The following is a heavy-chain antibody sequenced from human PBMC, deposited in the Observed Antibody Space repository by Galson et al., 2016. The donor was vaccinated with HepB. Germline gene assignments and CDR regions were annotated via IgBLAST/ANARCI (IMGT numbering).Heavy chain of an antibody. CDR3: AKDQIPGAPDFFDL. V-gene: IGHV3-30*18. D-gene: IGHD2-21*01. CDR1: GFAFSAYE. Sequence: SLRLSCATSGFAFSAYEVHWVRQAPGKGLEWVAVMSPGGNIKLYTDSVKGRFTISRDNSRNTLYLQMNSLRPEDTAVYYCAKDQIPGAPDFFDLWGQGTLVTGSS. CDR2: MSPGGNIK. J-gene: IGHJ4*02.